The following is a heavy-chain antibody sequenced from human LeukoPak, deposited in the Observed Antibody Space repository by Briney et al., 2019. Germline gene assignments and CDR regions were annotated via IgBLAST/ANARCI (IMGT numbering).Heavy chain of an antibody. CDR2: ISWNSGSI. CDR1: GFTFDDYA. J-gene: IGHJ3*02. Sequence: PGRSPRLACADSGFTFDDYAMHWVPQAPGKGLEWVSGISWNSGSIGYADSVKGRFTISRDNAKNSLYLQMNSLRAEDTALYYCAKDIGRFPHALDIWGQGTMVTVSS. D-gene: IGHD2-21*01. V-gene: IGHV3-9*01. CDR3: AKDIGRFPHALDI.